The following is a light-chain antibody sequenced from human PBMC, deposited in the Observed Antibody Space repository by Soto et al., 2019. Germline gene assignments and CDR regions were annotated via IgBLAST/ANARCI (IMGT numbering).Light chain of an antibody. CDR3: QQYNSYSVT. Sequence: DIQMTQSPSTLSASVGDRVTITCRASQSISSWLAWYQQKPGKAPKLLIYDASRLESGVPSRLSGSGSGTEFTLTISSLQPDDFATYYCQQYNSYSVTFGQGTKLEIK. V-gene: IGKV1-5*01. J-gene: IGKJ2*01. CDR2: DAS. CDR1: QSISSW.